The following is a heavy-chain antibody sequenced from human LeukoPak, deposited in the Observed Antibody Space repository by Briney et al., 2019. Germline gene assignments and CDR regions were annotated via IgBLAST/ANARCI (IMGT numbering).Heavy chain of an antibody. V-gene: IGHV3-21*01. CDR2: ISSSSSYI. D-gene: IGHD1-26*01. CDR1: GFTFSSYS. J-gene: IGHJ5*02. Sequence: GGSLRLSCAASGFTFSSYSKNWVRQAPGKGLEWVSSISSSSSYIYYADSVKGRFTISRDNAKNSLYLQMNSLRAEDTAVYYCARDGASGSYTNWFDPWGQGTLVTVSS. CDR3: ARDGASGSYTNWFDP.